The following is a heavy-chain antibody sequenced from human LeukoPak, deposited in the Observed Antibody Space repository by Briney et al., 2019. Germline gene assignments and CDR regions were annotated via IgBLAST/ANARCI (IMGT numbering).Heavy chain of an antibody. CDR3: ARYTAMVPFDY. J-gene: IGHJ4*02. Sequence: SETLYLTCSVSGGYIRGYHWSWIRQPPGKGLEWIGYIYYDGSTNYNPSLKSRVTISVDTSKNQFSLKVRSVTAADTAVYYCARYTAMVPFDYWGQGTLVTVSS. D-gene: IGHD5-18*01. CDR1: GGYIRGYH. CDR2: IYYDGST. V-gene: IGHV4-59*01.